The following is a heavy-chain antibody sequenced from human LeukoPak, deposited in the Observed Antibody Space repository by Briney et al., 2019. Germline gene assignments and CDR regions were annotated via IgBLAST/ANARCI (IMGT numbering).Heavy chain of an antibody. CDR1: GDSISSSNCY. CDR3: AREELWFDP. V-gene: IGHV4-39*07. J-gene: IGHJ5*02. Sequence: SETLSLTCTVSGDSISSSNCYWGWIRQPPGKGLEWIGSIYFSGGTYYNASPKSRVTISVDTSKNQFSLKLSSVTAADTAVYYCAREELWFDPWGQGTLVTVSS. CDR2: IYFSGGT. D-gene: IGHD1-7*01.